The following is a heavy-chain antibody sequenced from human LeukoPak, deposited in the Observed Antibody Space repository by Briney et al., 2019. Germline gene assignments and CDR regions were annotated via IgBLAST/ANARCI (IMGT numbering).Heavy chain of an antibody. V-gene: IGHV4-4*07. D-gene: IGHD3-16*01. J-gene: IGHJ4*02. CDR1: GGSVSSFC. CDR3: ARDPGGYGAYYFDY. Sequence: SETLSLTCTVSGGSVSSFCWSWIRQPAGKGLEWIGRVCNGGNPNYNPSLKSRVTMSASVDTSKNQFSLKMTSMTAADTAVYYCARDPGGYGAYYFDYWGQETLVIVSS. CDR2: VCNGGNP.